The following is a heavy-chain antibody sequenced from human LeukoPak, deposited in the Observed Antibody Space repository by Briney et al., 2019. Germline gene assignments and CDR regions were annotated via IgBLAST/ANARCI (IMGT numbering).Heavy chain of an antibody. D-gene: IGHD3-22*01. Sequence: GESLKISCKGSGYNFTDYWIGWVRRMPGKGLEWMGIIYPGDSDTRYSPSFQGQVTTSVDKSLNTAYLQWTSLKASDSAMYYCARRLYYYESSGYFLGWFDPWGQGTLVTVSS. V-gene: IGHV5-51*01. CDR2: IYPGDSDT. J-gene: IGHJ5*02. CDR1: GYNFTDYW. CDR3: ARRLYYYESSGYFLGWFDP.